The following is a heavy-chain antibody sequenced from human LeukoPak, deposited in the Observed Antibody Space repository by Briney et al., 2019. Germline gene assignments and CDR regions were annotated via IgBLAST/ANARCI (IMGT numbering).Heavy chain of an antibody. CDR1: GFTFSSYW. CDR2: IKKDGSEK. V-gene: IGHV3-7*01. Sequence: GGSLRLSCALSGFTFSSYWMSWVRQAPGKGLEWVANIKKDGSEKYYVDSVKGRFTISRDNAKNSLYLQMNSLRAEDTAVYYCARFGYSSGWSFDSWGQGTLVTVSS. J-gene: IGHJ4*02. D-gene: IGHD6-19*01. CDR3: ARFGYSSGWSFDS.